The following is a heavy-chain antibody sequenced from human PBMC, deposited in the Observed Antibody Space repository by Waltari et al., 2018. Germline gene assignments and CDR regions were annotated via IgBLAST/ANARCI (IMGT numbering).Heavy chain of an antibody. Sequence: QVQLQESGPGLVKPSETLSLTCSISGDSINNYFWNWIRQPPGKGLEWIGYIRHPGVTKWNPTLAGGVTMSVDTSKSQSSLKLTSGTAADTAVYYCARWNDRGRYFGDWGQGTPVTVSS. J-gene: IGHJ4*02. V-gene: IGHV4-59*08. CDR2: IRHPGVT. D-gene: IGHD1-1*01. CDR1: GDSINNYF. CDR3: ARWNDRGRYFGD.